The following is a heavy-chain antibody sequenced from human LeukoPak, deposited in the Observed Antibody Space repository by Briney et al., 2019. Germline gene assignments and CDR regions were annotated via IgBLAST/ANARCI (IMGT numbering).Heavy chain of an antibody. J-gene: IGHJ6*03. CDR2: ISYDGSNK. V-gene: IGHV3-30*04. CDR1: GFTFSSYA. D-gene: IGHD5-18*01. Sequence: PGGSLRLSCAASGFTFSSYAMHWVRQAPGKGLEWVAVISYDGSNKYYADSVKGRFTISRDNSKNTLYLQMNSLRAEDTAVYYCARAVWGTAMVKYYYYYMDVWGKGTTVTVSS. CDR3: ARAVWGTAMVKYYYYYMDV.